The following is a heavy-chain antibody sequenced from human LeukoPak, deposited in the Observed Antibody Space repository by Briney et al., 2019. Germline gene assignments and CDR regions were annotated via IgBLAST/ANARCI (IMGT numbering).Heavy chain of an antibody. CDR3: ARVVSGSYYPEGFDY. CDR1: GGSISGYY. CDR2: IYYSGTT. D-gene: IGHD1-26*01. Sequence: SETLSLTCSVSGGSISGYYWSWIRQPPGKGLEWIGYIYYSGTTIYNPSLKSRLTISLDTSKNQFSLNLSSVTAADTAVYYCARVVSGSYYPEGFDYWGQGTLVTVSS. V-gene: IGHV4-59*12. J-gene: IGHJ4*02.